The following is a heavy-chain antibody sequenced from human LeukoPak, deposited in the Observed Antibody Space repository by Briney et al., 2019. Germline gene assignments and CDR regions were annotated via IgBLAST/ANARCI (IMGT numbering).Heavy chain of an antibody. D-gene: IGHD5-24*01. Sequence: PSEALSLTCTVSGGSISSYYWSWIQQPPGKGLEWIGYIYYSGSTNYNPSLKSRVTISVDTSKNQFSLKLSSVTAADTAVYYCARAEMATIGGGFDYWGQGTLVTVSS. V-gene: IGHV4-59*01. J-gene: IGHJ4*02. CDR1: GGSISSYY. CDR2: IYYSGST. CDR3: ARAEMATIGGGFDY.